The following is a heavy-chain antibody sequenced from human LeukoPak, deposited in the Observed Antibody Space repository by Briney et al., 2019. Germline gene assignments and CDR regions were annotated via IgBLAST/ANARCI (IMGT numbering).Heavy chain of an antibody. CDR3: ARAGSSSWYFANWFDP. J-gene: IGHJ5*02. CDR2: IYYSGST. D-gene: IGHD6-13*01. Sequence: PSETLSLTCTVSGGSISSYYWSWIRQPPGKGLEWIGYIYYSGSTNYNPSLKSRVTISVDTSKNQFSLKLSSVTAADTAVYYCARAGSSSWYFANWFDPWGQGTLVTVSS. V-gene: IGHV4-59*01. CDR1: GGSISSYY.